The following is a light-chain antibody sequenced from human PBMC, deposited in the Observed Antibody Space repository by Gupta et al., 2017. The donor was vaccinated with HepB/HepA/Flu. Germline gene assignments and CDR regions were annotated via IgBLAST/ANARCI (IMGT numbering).Light chain of an antibody. CDR2: YDS. CDR1: NIGSKS. CDR3: QVWDSSSDHVV. J-gene: IGLJ2*01. Sequence: SYVLTQPPSVSVAPGKTARITCGGNNIGSKSVHWYQQKPGQAPVLVIYYDSVRPSGIPARFSGPNSGNTATLTTSRVEAGDEADYYCQVWDSSSDHVVFGGGTKLTVL. V-gene: IGLV3-21*04.